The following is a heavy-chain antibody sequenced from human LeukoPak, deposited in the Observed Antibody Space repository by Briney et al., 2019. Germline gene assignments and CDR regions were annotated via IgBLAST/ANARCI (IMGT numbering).Heavy chain of an antibody. J-gene: IGHJ6*02. Sequence: GGSLRLSCAASGFTFSSYGMHWVRQAPGKGLEWVAVIWYDGSNKYYADSVKGRFTISRDNSKNTLYLQMNSLRAEDTAVYYCARDFFPVGATQGVGMDVWGQGTTVTVSS. V-gene: IGHV3-33*01. CDR3: ARDFFPVGATQGVGMDV. CDR1: GFTFSSYG. D-gene: IGHD1-26*01. CDR2: IWYDGSNK.